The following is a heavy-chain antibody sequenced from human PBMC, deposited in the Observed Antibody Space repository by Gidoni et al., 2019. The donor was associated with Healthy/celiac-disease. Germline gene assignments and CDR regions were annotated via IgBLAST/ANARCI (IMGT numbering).Heavy chain of an antibody. Sequence: EVQLVASGGGLVQPGRSLRLSCAAPGFRFDAYAMHWVRQAPGKGLEWVSGISWNSGSIGYADSVKGRFTISRDNAKNSLYLQMNSLRAEDTALYYCAKGRGLRLTVYFDYWGQGTLVTVSS. CDR1: GFRFDAYA. CDR2: ISWNSGSI. CDR3: AKGRGLRLTVYFDY. V-gene: IGHV3-9*01. J-gene: IGHJ4*02. D-gene: IGHD5-12*01.